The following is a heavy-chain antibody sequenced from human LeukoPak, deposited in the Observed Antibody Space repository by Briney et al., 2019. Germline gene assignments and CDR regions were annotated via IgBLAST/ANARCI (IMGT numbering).Heavy chain of an antibody. J-gene: IGHJ4*02. Sequence: ASVKISCKASGYTFTGYFMHWVRQAPGQGLEWMGRINPNSGGTNYAQKFQGRVTMTRDTSISTAYMELSRLRSDDTAVYYCARVYGSYYFDYWGQGTLVTVSS. D-gene: IGHD3-10*01. CDR1: GYTFTGYF. V-gene: IGHV1-2*06. CDR2: INPNSGGT. CDR3: ARVYGSYYFDY.